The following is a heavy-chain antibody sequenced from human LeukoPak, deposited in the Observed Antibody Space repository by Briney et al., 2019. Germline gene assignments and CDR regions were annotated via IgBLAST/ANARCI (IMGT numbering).Heavy chain of an antibody. V-gene: IGHV3-23*01. D-gene: IGHD3-22*01. Sequence: SGGSLRLSCVASGFTFSSYAMSWVRQAPGKGLEWVSFITTSGGSTSYADSVEGRFTISRDNPRNTLYMQMNSLRDEDTAVYYCAIMHGYYDGSGYWVQWGQGTLVTVSS. CDR2: ITTSGGST. CDR1: GFTFSSYA. J-gene: IGHJ4*02. CDR3: AIMHGYYDGSGYWVQ.